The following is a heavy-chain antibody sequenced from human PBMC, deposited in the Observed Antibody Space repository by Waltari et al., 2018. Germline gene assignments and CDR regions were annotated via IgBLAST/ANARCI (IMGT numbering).Heavy chain of an antibody. CDR3: ASGNYYDSSGYSYYFDY. J-gene: IGHJ4*02. V-gene: IGHV1-69*05. CDR2: IIPIFGTA. D-gene: IGHD3-22*01. CDR1: GGTFSSYA. Sequence: QVQLVQSGAEVKKPGSSVKVSCKASGGTFSSYAISWVRQAPGQGLEWMGGIIPIFGTANYAQKFQGRVTITTDESTSTAYMELSSLRSEDTAVYYCASGNYYDSSGYSYYFDYWGQGTLVTVSS.